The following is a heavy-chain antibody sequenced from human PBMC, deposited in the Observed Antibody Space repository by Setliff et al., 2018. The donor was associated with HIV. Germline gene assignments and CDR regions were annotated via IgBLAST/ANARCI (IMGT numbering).Heavy chain of an antibody. CDR1: GDSIRSSTYY. V-gene: IGHV4-39*01. CDR3: IIAYSSGWLAPMGFDS. J-gene: IGHJ4*02. CDR2: IYYSGST. Sequence: PSETLSLTCTVSGDSIRSSTYYWAWIRQPPGKGLEWIGNIYYSGSTYYNPSLKSRATISVDTSKNQFSLKLSSVTAADTAVYYCIIAYSSGWLAPMGFDSWGQGTLVTVSS. D-gene: IGHD6-19*01.